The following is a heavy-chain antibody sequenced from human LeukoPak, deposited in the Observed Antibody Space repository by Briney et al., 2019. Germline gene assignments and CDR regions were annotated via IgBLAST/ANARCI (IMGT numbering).Heavy chain of an antibody. CDR3: ARDQCSSTSCYTGYAFDI. Sequence: GGSLRLSCAASGFTFSSYWMSWVRQAPGKGLEWVANIKQDGSEKYYVDSVKGRFTISRDNAKNSLYLQMNSLRAEDTAVYYCARDQCSSTSCYTGYAFDIRGQGTMVTVSS. CDR2: IKQDGSEK. J-gene: IGHJ3*02. D-gene: IGHD2-2*02. CDR1: GFTFSSYW. V-gene: IGHV3-7*01.